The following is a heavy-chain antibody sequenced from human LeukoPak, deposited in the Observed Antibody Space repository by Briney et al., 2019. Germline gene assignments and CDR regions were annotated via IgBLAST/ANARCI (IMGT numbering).Heavy chain of an antibody. CDR1: GFTFSSYA. V-gene: IGHV3-23*01. CDR3: AKGGVYGDYYFDY. J-gene: IGHJ4*02. D-gene: IGHD4-17*01. Sequence: GGSLRLSCAASGFTFSSYAMSWVRQAPGKGLEWVSAISGSGGSTYYADSVKGRFTISGDNSKNTVYLQMNSLRAEDTALYYCAKGGVYGDYYFDYWGQGTLVTVSS. CDR2: ISGSGGST.